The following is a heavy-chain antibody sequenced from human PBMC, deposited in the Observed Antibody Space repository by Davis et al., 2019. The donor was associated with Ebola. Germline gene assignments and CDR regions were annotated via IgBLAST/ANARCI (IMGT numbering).Heavy chain of an antibody. CDR2: FIPIFGTA. Sequence: SVKVSCKASGGTFSSYAISWVRQAPGQGLEWMGGFIPIFGTANYAQKFQGRVTITADESTSTAYMELSSLRSEDTAVYYCARISVGGTVASYYYYYGMDVWGQGTTVTVSS. J-gene: IGHJ6*02. CDR3: ARISVGGTVASYYYYYGMDV. CDR1: GGTFSSYA. V-gene: IGHV1-69*13. D-gene: IGHD1-26*01.